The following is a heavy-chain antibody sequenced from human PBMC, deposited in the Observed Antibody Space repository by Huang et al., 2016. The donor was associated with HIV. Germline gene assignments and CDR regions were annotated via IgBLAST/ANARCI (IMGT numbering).Heavy chain of an antibody. J-gene: IGHJ3*02. CDR2: VDPEEGET. V-gene: IGHV1-24*01. Sequence: QVQLVESGAELKKPGASVRVSCKVSGYTVSELSLHWVRQAPEKGLEWMGGVDPEEGETSYAQRVQGRLTMTENTSTDTAYMELSSLRPEDTAVYYCATSTPDVGAGVLRSAFDIWGQGTMVTVSS. CDR3: ATSTPDVGAGVLRSAFDI. D-gene: IGHD2-15*01. CDR1: GYTVSELS.